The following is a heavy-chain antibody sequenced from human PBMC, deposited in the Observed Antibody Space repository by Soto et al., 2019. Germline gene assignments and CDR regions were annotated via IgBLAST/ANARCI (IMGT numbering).Heavy chain of an antibody. CDR2: ITDDGSTT. J-gene: IGHJ4*02. CDR3: TRGPRPTSIGTGAF. V-gene: IGHV3-74*01. D-gene: IGHD3-10*01. CDR1: GFIFSMYW. Sequence: PGGSLRLSCETSGFIFSMYWMHWVRQVPGKGPQWVARITDDGSTTYYAAFVEGRFTISRDTAKNALYLQMTSLRADDTAVYYCTRGPRPTSIGTGAFWGQGTLVTVSS.